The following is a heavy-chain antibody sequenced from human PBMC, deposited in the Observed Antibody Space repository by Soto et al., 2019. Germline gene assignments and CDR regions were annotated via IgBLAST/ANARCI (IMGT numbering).Heavy chain of an antibody. D-gene: IGHD6-19*01. CDR3: ARPLWSSGWYADDY. CDR2: ISYDGSNK. CDR1: GFTFSSYA. V-gene: IGHV3-30-3*01. Sequence: LSCAASGFTFSSYAMHWVRQAPGKGLEWVAVISYDGSNKYYADSVKGRFTISRDNSKNTLYLQMNSLRAEDTAVYYCARPLWSSGWYADDYWGQGTLATVSS. J-gene: IGHJ4*02.